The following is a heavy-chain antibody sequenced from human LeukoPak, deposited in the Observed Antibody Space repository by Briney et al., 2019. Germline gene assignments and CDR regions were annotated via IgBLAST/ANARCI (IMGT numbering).Heavy chain of an antibody. D-gene: IGHD2-15*01. J-gene: IGHJ4*02. Sequence: GESLQISCKGSGYSFTSYWIGWVRPMPGKGLEWMGIIYPGDSDTRCSPSFQGQVTISADKSISTAYLQWSSLKASDTAMYYCARLLGYCSGGSCYPDTFDYWGQGTLVTVSS. CDR2: IYPGDSDT. CDR3: ARLLGYCSGGSCYPDTFDY. CDR1: GYSFTSYW. V-gene: IGHV5-51*01.